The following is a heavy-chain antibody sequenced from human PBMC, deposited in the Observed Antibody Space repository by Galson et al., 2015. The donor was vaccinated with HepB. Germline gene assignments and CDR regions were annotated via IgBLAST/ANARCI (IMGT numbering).Heavy chain of an antibody. CDR1: GYTFTGHD. CDR2: MNPKSGNT. CDR3: ARGYCSGGSCYLFGDWFAP. J-gene: IGHJ5*02. Sequence: SVKVSCKASGYTFTGHDINWVRQATGQGLEWMGWMNPKSGNTGYAQKFQGRVTMTRNTSISTAYMELSSLRSEDTAVYYCARGYCSGGSCYLFGDWFAPWGQGTLVTVSS. D-gene: IGHD2-15*01. V-gene: IGHV1-8*01.